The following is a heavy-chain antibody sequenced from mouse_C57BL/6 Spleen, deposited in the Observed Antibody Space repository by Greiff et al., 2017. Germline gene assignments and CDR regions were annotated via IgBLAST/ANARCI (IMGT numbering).Heavy chain of an antibody. CDR2: IDPSDSYT. CDR1: GYTFTSYW. Sequence: QVQLQQPGAELVKPGASVKLSCKASGYTFTSYWMQWVKQRPGQGLEWIGEIDPSDSYTNYNQKFKGKATLTVDTSYSTAYMQLSSLTSEDSAVYYCARGGRFDYWGQGTTLTVSS. CDR3: ARGGRFDY. V-gene: IGHV1-50*01. J-gene: IGHJ2*01.